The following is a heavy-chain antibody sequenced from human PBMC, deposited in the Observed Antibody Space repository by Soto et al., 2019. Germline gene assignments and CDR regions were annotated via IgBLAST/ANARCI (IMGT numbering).Heavy chain of an antibody. CDR1: GFTFDDYA. V-gene: IGHV3-9*01. J-gene: IGHJ6*03. Sequence: EVQLVESGGGLVQPGRSLRLSCAASGFTFDDYAMHWVRQAPGKGLEWVSGISWNSGSIGYADSVKGRFTISRDNAKNSLYLQMNSLRAEDTALYYCAKDTEGAGSYHRYYYYYMDVWGKGTTVTVSS. CDR3: AKDTEGAGSYHRYYYYYMDV. D-gene: IGHD3-10*01. CDR2: ISWNSGSI.